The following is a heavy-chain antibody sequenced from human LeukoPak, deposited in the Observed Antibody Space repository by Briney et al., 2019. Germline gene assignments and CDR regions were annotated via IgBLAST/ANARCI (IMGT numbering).Heavy chain of an antibody. CDR3: ARTEADCSGGSCYSAAFDI. D-gene: IGHD2-15*01. CDR1: VGSISSYY. Sequence: PSETLSLTCTVSVGSISSYYWSWIRQPPGKGLEWIRYIYYSGSTNYNPSLKSRVTISVDTSKNQFSLKLSSVTAADTAVYYCARTEADCSGGSCYSAAFDIWGQGTMVTVSS. V-gene: IGHV4-59*01. CDR2: IYYSGST. J-gene: IGHJ3*02.